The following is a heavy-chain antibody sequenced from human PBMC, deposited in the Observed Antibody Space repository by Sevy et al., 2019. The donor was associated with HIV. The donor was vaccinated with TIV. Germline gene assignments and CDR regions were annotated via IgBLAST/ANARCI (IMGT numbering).Heavy chain of an antibody. CDR2: INPSGGST. J-gene: IGHJ3*02. CDR3: AREGPKDIVVVVAATKGGRAFDI. CDR1: GYTFTSYY. D-gene: IGHD2-15*01. V-gene: IGHV1-46*01. Sequence: ASVKVSCKASGYTFTSYYMHWVRQAPGQGLEWMGIINPSGGSTSYAQKFQGRVTMTRDTSTSTVYMELSRLRSEDTAVYYCAREGPKDIVVVVAATKGGRAFDIWGQGTMVTVSS.